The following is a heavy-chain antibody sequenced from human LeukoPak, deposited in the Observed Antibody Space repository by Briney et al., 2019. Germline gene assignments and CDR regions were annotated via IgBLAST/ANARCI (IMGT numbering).Heavy chain of an antibody. J-gene: IGHJ5*02. CDR2: IDRDGSDK. Sequence: GGSLRLSCAASGFTLSDFWMSWVRQAPGKGLEWVANIDRDGSDKNYVGSVKGRFTISRDDAKNSLFLQMSSLRAEDTAVYYCARESTEDRPGSWGQGTLVTVSS. V-gene: IGHV3-7*01. D-gene: IGHD5/OR15-5a*01. CDR1: GFTLSDFW. CDR3: ARESTEDRPGS.